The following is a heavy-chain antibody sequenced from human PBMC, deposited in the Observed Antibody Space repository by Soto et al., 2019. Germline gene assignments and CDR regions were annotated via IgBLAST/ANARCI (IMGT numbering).Heavy chain of an antibody. D-gene: IGHD3-22*01. CDR1: GGTFSSYA. CDR3: ARSVYYYDSSGPQDDAFDI. Sequence: SVKVSCKDSGGTFSSYAISWVRQAPGQGLEWMGGIIPIFGTANYAQKFQGRVTITADESTSTAYMELSSLRSEDTAVYYCARSVYYYDSSGPQDDAFDIWGQGKMVTVS. V-gene: IGHV1-69*13. CDR2: IIPIFGTA. J-gene: IGHJ3*02.